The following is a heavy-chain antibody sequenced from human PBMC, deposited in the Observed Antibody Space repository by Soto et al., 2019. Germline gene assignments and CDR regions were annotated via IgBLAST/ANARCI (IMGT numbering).Heavy chain of an antibody. V-gene: IGHV4-30-4*01. CDR2: IFDSGST. CDR3: AREIMPLTNDWYFDL. D-gene: IGHD2-8*01. CDR1: GGSISGGVHS. Sequence: QVQLQESGPGLVKPSETLSLTCTVSGGSISGGVHSWSWIRQPPGKGLEWIGHIFDSGSTYYNPSLNSRLTISVDTSKNQFSLRLSSVTAADTAVYYCAREIMPLTNDWYFDLWGPGTLVTVSS. J-gene: IGHJ2*01.